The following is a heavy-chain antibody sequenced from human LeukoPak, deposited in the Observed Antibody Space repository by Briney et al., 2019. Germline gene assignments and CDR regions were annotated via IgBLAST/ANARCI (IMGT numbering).Heavy chain of an antibody. D-gene: IGHD3-10*01. CDR1: GGSISSGDYY. Sequence: SQTLSLTCTVSGGSISSGDYYWRWIRQPPGKGLEWVGYIYYTGSTYYNPSLKSRVTISVDTSKNQFSLKLSSVTAADTAVYYCARVDYGSGSYSYYYGMDVWGQGTTVTVSS. CDR3: ARVDYGSGSYSYYYGMDV. CDR2: IYYTGST. J-gene: IGHJ6*01. V-gene: IGHV4-30-4*01.